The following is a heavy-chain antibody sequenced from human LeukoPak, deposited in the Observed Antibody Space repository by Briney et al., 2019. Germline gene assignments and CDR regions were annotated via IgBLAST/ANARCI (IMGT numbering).Heavy chain of an antibody. V-gene: IGHV3-48*04. Sequence: PGGSLRLSCAASGFTLSSYSMNWVRQAPGKGVEWVSYISSSGSTIYYADSVKGRFTISRDNAKNSLYLQMNSLRAEDTAVYYCARDLTIRDYWGQGTLVTVSS. CDR1: GFTLSSYS. CDR2: ISSSGSTI. CDR3: ARDLTIRDY. J-gene: IGHJ4*02. D-gene: IGHD3-3*01.